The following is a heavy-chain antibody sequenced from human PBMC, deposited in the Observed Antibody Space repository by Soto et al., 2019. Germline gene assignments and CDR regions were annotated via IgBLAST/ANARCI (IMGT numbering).Heavy chain of an antibody. J-gene: IGHJ6*01. CDR3: ANRRMWYATTVYNPGAPGMDG. D-gene: IGHD3-9*01. CDR1: GFSFSSYG. Sequence: GWSLSLSCAASGFSFSSYGMHWVRQAPGKGLEWVAFISYDGSNKYYADSVKGRFTISRDNSKNTLYLQMNSLRAEDTAVYYCANRRMWYATTVYNPGAPGMDGWGQGTTX. V-gene: IGHV3-30*18. CDR2: ISYDGSNK.